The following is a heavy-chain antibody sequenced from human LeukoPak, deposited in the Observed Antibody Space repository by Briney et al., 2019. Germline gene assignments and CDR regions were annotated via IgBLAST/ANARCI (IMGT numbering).Heavy chain of an antibody. CDR2: IYYSGST. J-gene: IGHJ6*03. CDR1: GGSISSYY. D-gene: IGHD3-10*01. Sequence: SETLSLTCTVSGGSISSYYWSWIRQPPGKGLEWIGYIYYSGSTNYNPSLKSRVTISVDTSKNQFSLKLSSVTAADTAVYYCARGRQPHTLLFMVRGRMNTYYMDVWGKGTTVTVSS. V-gene: IGHV4-59*12. CDR3: ARGRQPHTLLFMVRGRMNTYYMDV.